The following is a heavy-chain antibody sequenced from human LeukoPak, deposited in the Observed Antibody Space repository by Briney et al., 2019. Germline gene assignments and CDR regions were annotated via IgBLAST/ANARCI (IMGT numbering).Heavy chain of an antibody. J-gene: IGHJ3*02. CDR3: ARGLGGNSAAFDI. Sequence: GGSLRLSCAASGFTFSTYTMNWVRQAPGKGLEWVSSISSSSTFIYYADSVKGRFTISRDNAKNSLYLQMNSLRAEDTAVYYCARGLGGNSAAFDIWGQGTMVTVSS. D-gene: IGHD4-23*01. CDR2: ISSSSTFI. V-gene: IGHV3-21*01. CDR1: GFTFSTYT.